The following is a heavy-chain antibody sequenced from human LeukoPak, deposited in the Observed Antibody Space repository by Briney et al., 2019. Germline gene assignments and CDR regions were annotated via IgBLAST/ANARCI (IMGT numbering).Heavy chain of an antibody. Sequence: GGSLRLSCAASEFTFSSYWMSWVRQAPGKGLEWVSSISSSSSYIYYADSVKGRFTISRDNAKNSLYLQMNSLRAEDTAVYYCARSSPHCSSTSCYNDAFDIWGQGTMVTVSS. D-gene: IGHD2-2*02. CDR3: ARSSPHCSSTSCYNDAFDI. CDR2: ISSSSSYI. J-gene: IGHJ3*02. CDR1: EFTFSSYW. V-gene: IGHV3-21*01.